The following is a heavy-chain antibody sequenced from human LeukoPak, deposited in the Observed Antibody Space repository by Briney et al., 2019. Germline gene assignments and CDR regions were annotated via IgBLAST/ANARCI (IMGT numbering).Heavy chain of an antibody. J-gene: IGHJ4*02. CDR3: ARRGGLEWFSQLYYFDY. D-gene: IGHD3-3*01. Sequence: ASVKVSCKASGYTFTSYGISWVRQAPGQGLEWMGWISAYNGNTNYAQKLQGRVTMTTDTSTSTAYMELRSLRSDDTAVYYCARRGGLEWFSQLYYFDYWGQGTLVTVSS. V-gene: IGHV1-18*01. CDR1: GYTFTSYG. CDR2: ISAYNGNT.